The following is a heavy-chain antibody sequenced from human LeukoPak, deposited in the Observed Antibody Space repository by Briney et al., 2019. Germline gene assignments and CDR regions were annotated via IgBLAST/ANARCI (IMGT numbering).Heavy chain of an antibody. CDR3: ARGVPTYYDFWSGYYRDNYFDY. CDR1: GFTFSSYS. V-gene: IGHV3-48*02. CDR2: ISSSSSTI. D-gene: IGHD3-3*01. J-gene: IGHJ4*02. Sequence: TGGSLRLSCAASGFTFSSYSMNWVRQAPGKGLEWVSYISSSSSTIYYADSVKGRFTISRDNAKNSLYLQMSSLRDEDTAVYYCARGVPTYYDFWSGYYRDNYFDYWGQGTLVTVSS.